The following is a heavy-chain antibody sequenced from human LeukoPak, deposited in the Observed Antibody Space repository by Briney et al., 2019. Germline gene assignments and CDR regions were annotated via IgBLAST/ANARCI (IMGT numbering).Heavy chain of an antibody. D-gene: IGHD3-16*02. J-gene: IGHJ4*02. CDR2: IKQDGSEK. V-gene: IGHV3-7*01. CDR3: ARVFVWGSYRSHFDY. CDR1: EFTFSSYW. Sequence: PGGSLRLSCAASEFTFSSYWMSWVRQAPGKGLERVANIKQDGSEKYYVDSVKGRFTISRDNAKNSLYLQMNSLRAEDTAVYYCARVFVWGSYRSHFDYWGQGTLVTVSS.